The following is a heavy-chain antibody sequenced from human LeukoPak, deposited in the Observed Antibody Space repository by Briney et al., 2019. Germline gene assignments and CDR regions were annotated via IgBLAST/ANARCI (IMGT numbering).Heavy chain of an antibody. V-gene: IGHV5-51*01. J-gene: IGHJ6*03. Sequence: GESLKISCKGSGYSFTSYWIAWVRQMPGKGLEWMGIIYPGDSDTRYSPSFQGQVTISADKSISTAYLQWSSLKASDTAMYYCARSGYSYGSGMDVWGKGTTVTISS. CDR1: GYSFTSYW. D-gene: IGHD5-18*01. CDR2: IYPGDSDT. CDR3: ARSGYSYGSGMDV.